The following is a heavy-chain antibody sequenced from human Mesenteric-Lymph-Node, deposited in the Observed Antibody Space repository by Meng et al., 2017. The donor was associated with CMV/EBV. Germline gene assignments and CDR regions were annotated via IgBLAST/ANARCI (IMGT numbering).Heavy chain of an antibody. CDR1: GGSISSNSYY. Sequence: SETLSLTCTVSGGSISSNSYYWGWIRQPPGKGLEWIGSVYHSGGTYYNPSLKSRVTISVDTSKNQFSLKLTSVTAADTAVYYCAREGNIAAAGPYFDYWGQGTLVTVSS. J-gene: IGHJ4*02. CDR3: AREGNIAAAGPYFDY. CDR2: VYHSGGT. D-gene: IGHD6-13*01. V-gene: IGHV4-39*07.